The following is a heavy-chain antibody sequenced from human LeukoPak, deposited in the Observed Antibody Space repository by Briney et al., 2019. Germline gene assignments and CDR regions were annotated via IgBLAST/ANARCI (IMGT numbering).Heavy chain of an antibody. Sequence: SETLSLTCTVSGGSISSSSYYWGWIRQPPGKGLEWIGSIYYSGSTYYNPSLKSRVTISVDTSKNQFSLKLSSVTAADTAVYYCAREVGATNFDYWGQGTLVTVSS. V-gene: IGHV4-39*02. J-gene: IGHJ4*02. D-gene: IGHD1-26*01. CDR3: AREVGATNFDY. CDR1: GGSISSSSYY. CDR2: IYYSGST.